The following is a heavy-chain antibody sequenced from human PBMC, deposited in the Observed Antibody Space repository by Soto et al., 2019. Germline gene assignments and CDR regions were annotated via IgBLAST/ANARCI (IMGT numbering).Heavy chain of an antibody. D-gene: IGHD4-17*01. J-gene: IGHJ6*02. CDR3: ARVNYGNYYYYYGMDV. CDR2: IYYSGST. CDR1: GGSVSSGSYY. Sequence: PSETLSLTCTVSGGSVSSGSYYWSWIRQPPGKGLEWIGYIYYSGSTNYNPSLKSRVTISVDTSENQFSLKLNSVTAADTAVYYCARVNYGNYYYYYGMDVWGQGTTVT. V-gene: IGHV4-61*01.